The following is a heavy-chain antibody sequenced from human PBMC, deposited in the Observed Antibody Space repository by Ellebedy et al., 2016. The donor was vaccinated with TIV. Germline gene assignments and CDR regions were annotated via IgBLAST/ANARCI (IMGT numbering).Heavy chain of an antibody. V-gene: IGHV1-18*04. CDR2: ISGYNGDT. CDR1: GYFFTSYG. Sequence: ASVKVSXKASGYFFTSYGISWVRQAPGQGLEWMGWISGYNGDTNYAQTLQGRVTMTTDTSTSTAYMELRSLRSDDTAVYYCARDLIQSGYYYQIIGGKAGDYYYGLDVWGQGTTVTVSS. D-gene: IGHD3-22*01. CDR3: ARDLIQSGYYYQIIGGKAGDYYYGLDV. J-gene: IGHJ6*02.